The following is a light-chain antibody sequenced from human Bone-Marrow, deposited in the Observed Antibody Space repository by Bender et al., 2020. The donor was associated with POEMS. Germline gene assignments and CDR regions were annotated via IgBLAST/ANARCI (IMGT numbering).Light chain of an antibody. CDR3: QSFDSSLSDSV. CDR1: DSNIGGYP. CDR2: TNN. Sequence: QSVLTQPPSVSAAPGQKVTISCSGSDSNIGGYPVNWYQQLPGTAPRLLIYTNNERPSGVPDRFSGSKSGTSASLAITGLQAEDEADYYCQSFDSSLSDSVFGGGTKLTVL. V-gene: IGLV1-40*01. J-gene: IGLJ2*01.